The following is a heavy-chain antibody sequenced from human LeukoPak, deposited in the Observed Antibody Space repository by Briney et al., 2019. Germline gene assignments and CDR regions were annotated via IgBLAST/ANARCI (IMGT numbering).Heavy chain of an antibody. Sequence: SQTLSLTCTVSGGSISSGGYYWSWIRQHPGKGLEWIGYIYYSGSTNYNPSLKSRVTISVDTSKNQFSLKLSSVTAADTAVYYCARDRAYYSNLKFSDAFDIWGQGTMVTVSS. CDR1: GGSISSGGYY. D-gene: IGHD4-11*01. V-gene: IGHV4-61*08. CDR2: IYYSGST. CDR3: ARDRAYYSNLKFSDAFDI. J-gene: IGHJ3*02.